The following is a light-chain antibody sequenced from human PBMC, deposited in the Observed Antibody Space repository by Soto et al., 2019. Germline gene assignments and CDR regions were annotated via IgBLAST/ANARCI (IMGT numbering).Light chain of an antibody. Sequence: IVMTQSPATLSVSPGETATLSCRASQSVSSNLAWYQQRPGQAPRLLIYGASTRATGIPARFSGSGSGTDFTLTISSLQAEDVAVYYCQQYYSTPITFGQGTRLEIK. CDR1: QSVSSN. V-gene: IGKV3-15*01. CDR3: QQYYSTPIT. CDR2: GAS. J-gene: IGKJ5*01.